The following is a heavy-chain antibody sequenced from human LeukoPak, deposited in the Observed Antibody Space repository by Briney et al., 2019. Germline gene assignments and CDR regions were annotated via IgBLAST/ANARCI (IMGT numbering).Heavy chain of an antibody. Sequence: SETLSLTCAVSSGSISSSNWWNWVRQPPGKGLEWIGEIYRSGSTNYNPSLQSRVTISVDKSKNQFSLKLSSVTAADTAVYYCARVEQWLVYAFDIWGQGTMVTVSS. CDR2: IYRSGST. D-gene: IGHD6-19*01. CDR3: ARVEQWLVYAFDI. V-gene: IGHV4-4*02. J-gene: IGHJ3*02. CDR1: SGSISSSNW.